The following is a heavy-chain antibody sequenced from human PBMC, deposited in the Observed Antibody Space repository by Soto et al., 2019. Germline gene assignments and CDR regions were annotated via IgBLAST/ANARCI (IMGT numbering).Heavy chain of an antibody. CDR3: ATVPAFTMVRGVIITISRWFDP. CDR1: GDSLTELS. D-gene: IGHD3-10*01. V-gene: IGHV1-24*01. Sequence: GTSVKLSCEVCGDSLTELSMHWVRQAPRKGLEWMGGFDPEDGETIYAQKFQGRVTMTEDTSTDTAYMELSSLRSEDTAVYYCATVPAFTMVRGVIITISRWFDPWGQGTLVTVSS. J-gene: IGHJ5*02. CDR2: FDPEDGET.